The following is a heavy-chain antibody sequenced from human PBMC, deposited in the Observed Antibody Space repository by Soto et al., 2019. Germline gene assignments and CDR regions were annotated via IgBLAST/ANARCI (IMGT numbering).Heavy chain of an antibody. CDR1: GFTFSDHY. CDR3: ACLEGEPNWFDP. V-gene: IGHV3-72*01. D-gene: IGHD3-16*01. Sequence: GGSLRLSCAASGFTFSDHYMDWVRQAPGKGLEWVGRTRNKANSYTTEYAASVKGRFTISRDDSKNSLYLQMNSLKTEDTAVYYCACLEGEPNWFDPWGQGTLVTVSS. J-gene: IGHJ5*02. CDR2: TRNKANSYTT.